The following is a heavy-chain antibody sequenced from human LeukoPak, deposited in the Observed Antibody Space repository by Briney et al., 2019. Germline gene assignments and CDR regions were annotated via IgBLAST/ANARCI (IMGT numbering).Heavy chain of an antibody. J-gene: IGHJ6*02. D-gene: IGHD3-3*01. CDR1: GYTFTSYY. V-gene: IGHV1-46*01. CDR3: ARVRTRITIFENGMDV. Sequence: ASVKVSCKASGYTFTSYYMHWVRQAPGQGLEWMGIINPSGGSTSYAQKFQGRVTMTRDTSTSTVYMELSSLGSEDTAVYYCARVRTRITIFENGMDVWGQGTTVTVSS. CDR2: INPSGGST.